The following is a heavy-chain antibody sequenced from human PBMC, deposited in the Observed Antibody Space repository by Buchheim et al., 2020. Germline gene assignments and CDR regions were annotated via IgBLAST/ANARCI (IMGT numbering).Heavy chain of an antibody. CDR2: INHSGST. J-gene: IGHJ6*03. CDR1: GGSFSGYY. V-gene: IGHV4-34*01. Sequence: QVQLQQWGAGLLKPSETLSLICAVYGGSFSGYYWSWIRQPPGKGLEWIGEINHSGSTNYNPSLKSRVTISVDTSKNQFSLKLSSVTAADTAVYYCARPDYMDVWGKGTT. CDR3: ARPDYMDV.